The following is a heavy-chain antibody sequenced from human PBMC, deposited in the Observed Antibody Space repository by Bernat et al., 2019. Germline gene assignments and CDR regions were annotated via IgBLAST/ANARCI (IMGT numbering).Heavy chain of an antibody. V-gene: IGHV4-39*01. J-gene: IGHJ5*02. CDR3: ARRYSSSFRSFENWFDP. Sequence: QLQLQESGPGLVKPSETLPLTCTVSGGSISSSSYYWGWIRQPPGKGLEWIGSIYYSGSTYYNPSLKSRVTISVDTSKNQFSLKLSSVTAADTAVYYCARRYSSSFRSFENWFDPWGQGTLVTVSS. CDR1: GGSISSSSYY. CDR2: IYYSGST. D-gene: IGHD6-6*01.